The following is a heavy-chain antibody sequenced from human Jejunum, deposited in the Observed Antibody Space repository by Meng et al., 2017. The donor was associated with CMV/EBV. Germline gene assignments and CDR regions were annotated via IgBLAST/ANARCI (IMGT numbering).Heavy chain of an antibody. CDR1: GFSFSDYS. J-gene: IGHJ4*02. CDR2: ISTTGTRV. V-gene: IGHV3-48*04. CDR3: AKVGSRYYFDS. D-gene: IGHD3-10*01. Sequence: AASGFSFSDYSMHWVRPAPGKGLEWIAYISTTGTRVDYADSVKGRFTISRDHAKNSLSLQMHSLRVEDTATYFCAKVGSRYYFDSWGQGALVTVSS.